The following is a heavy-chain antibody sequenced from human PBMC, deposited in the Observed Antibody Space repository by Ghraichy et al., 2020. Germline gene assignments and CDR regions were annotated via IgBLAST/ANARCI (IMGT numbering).Heavy chain of an antibody. J-gene: IGHJ5*02. CDR1: GGSISSYY. CDR3: ARVPRKNCSGGSCYPNWFDP. CDR2: IYYSGST. D-gene: IGHD2-15*01. V-gene: IGHV4-59*01. Sequence: SETLSLTCTVSGGSISSYYWSWIRQPPGKGLEWIGYIYYSGSTNYNPSLKSRVTISVDTSKNQFSLKLSSVTAADTAVYYCARVPRKNCSGGSCYPNWFDPWGQGTLVTVSS.